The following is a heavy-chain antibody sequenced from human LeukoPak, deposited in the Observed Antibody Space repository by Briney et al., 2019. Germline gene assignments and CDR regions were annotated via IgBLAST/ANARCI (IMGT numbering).Heavy chain of an antibody. D-gene: IGHD5-18*01. CDR3: ARDSVDTASSY. J-gene: IGHJ4*02. Sequence: GGSLSLSCAASGFTFSSYAMHWVRQAPGKGLEWVAVISYDGSNKYYADSVKGRFTISRDNSKNTLYLQMNSLRAEDTAVYYCARDSVDTASSYWGQGTLVTVSS. CDR2: ISYDGSNK. CDR1: GFTFSSYA. V-gene: IGHV3-30*04.